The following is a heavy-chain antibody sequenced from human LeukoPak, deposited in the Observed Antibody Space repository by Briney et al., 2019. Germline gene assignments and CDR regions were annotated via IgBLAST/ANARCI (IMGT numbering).Heavy chain of an antibody. CDR3: ARGFDFWSGNELDS. Sequence: SVKVSCKASGYTFTDYYIHWVRQAPGQGLEWMGGIIPIFGTANYAQKFQGRVTITTDESTSTAYMELSSLRSDDTAVYYCARGFDFWSGNELDSWGQGTLLTVSS. CDR1: GYTFTDYY. D-gene: IGHD3-3*01. J-gene: IGHJ4*02. CDR2: IIPIFGTA. V-gene: IGHV1-69*05.